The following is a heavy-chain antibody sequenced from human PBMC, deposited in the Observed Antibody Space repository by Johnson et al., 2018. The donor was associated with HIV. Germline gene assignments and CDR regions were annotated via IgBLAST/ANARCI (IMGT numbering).Heavy chain of an antibody. CDR3: AREGGRIAVAGPSRENDAFDI. CDR1: GFTFDDYG. V-gene: IGHV3-20*04. D-gene: IGHD6-19*01. J-gene: IGHJ3*02. Sequence: VQLVESGGGVVRPGGSLRLSCAASGFTFDDYGMSWVRAVPGTGLEWVSGFPWTGGSTTYADSVTGRFTISRDNAKNSRYLQRNSLRAEDTAVYYCAREGGRIAVAGPSRENDAFDIWGQGTMVTVSS. CDR2: FPWTGGST.